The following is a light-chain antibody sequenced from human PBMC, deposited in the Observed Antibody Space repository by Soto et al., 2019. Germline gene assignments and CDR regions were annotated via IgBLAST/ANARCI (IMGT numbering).Light chain of an antibody. J-gene: IGKJ1*01. CDR1: QSVSSSY. Sequence: EIVLTQSPGTLSLSPGERATLSCRASQSVSSSYLAWYQQKPGQAPRLVIYGASSRANGVPDRFSASGTGTDFTLTISRLEPEDFAVYYCQQYGSSGTFGQGTKVDI. CDR2: GAS. CDR3: QQYGSSGT. V-gene: IGKV3-20*01.